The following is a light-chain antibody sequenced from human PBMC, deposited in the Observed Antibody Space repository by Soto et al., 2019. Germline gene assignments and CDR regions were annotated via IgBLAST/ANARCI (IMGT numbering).Light chain of an antibody. CDR3: LQALQTPWT. J-gene: IGKJ1*01. Sequence: DIVMTQSPLSLPLTPAPPQSISCRSSHSLLHSNGYNYFDWYLQKPGQSPQLLIYLGSNRASGVPDRFSGSGSGTDFTLKISRVEAEDVGVYYCLQALQTPWTFGQGTKVDIK. CDR1: HSLLHSNGYNY. V-gene: IGKV2-28*01. CDR2: LGS.